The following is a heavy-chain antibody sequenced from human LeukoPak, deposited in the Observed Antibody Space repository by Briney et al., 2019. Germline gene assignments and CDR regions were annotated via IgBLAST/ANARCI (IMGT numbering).Heavy chain of an antibody. CDR3: ARGTAAGMAGYFDL. D-gene: IGHD6-19*01. V-gene: IGHV1-8*01. Sequence: GASVKVSCKASGYTFSSFEINWVRQAPGQGLESVGWMNPNSGNTGYAQKFQGRVTMTRNTPITTAYMQLSSLRSDDTAVYYCARGTAAGMAGYFDLWGRGTLVTVSS. CDR1: GYTFSSFE. CDR2: MNPNSGNT. J-gene: IGHJ2*01.